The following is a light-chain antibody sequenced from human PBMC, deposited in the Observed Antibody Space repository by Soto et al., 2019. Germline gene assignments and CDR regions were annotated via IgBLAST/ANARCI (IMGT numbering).Light chain of an antibody. V-gene: IGKV3D-20*02. J-gene: IGKJ3*01. CDR2: GAS. Sequence: ESLLPPSPGTMSFAPVAIANLSFSALQSVTSTSLAWYQQKPGQAPRLLMYGASSRATGIPARFSGSGSGTDFTLTISSLQPEDFAVYYCRQSNNWPYTNFGPGNKVDIK. CDR1: QSVTSTS. CDR3: RQSNNWPYTN.